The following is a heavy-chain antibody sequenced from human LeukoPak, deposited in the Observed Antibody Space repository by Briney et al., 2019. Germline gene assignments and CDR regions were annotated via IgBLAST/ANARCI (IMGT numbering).Heavy chain of an antibody. V-gene: IGHV4-59*11. Sequence: SETLSLTCTVSGGSISSHYWSWIRQPPGKGLEWIGYIYYSGSTNYNPSLKSRVTISVDTSKNQFSLKLSPVTAADTAVYYCAKPARPYYYMDVWGKGTTVTVSS. CDR2: IYYSGST. D-gene: IGHD6-6*01. CDR1: GGSISSHY. J-gene: IGHJ6*03. CDR3: AKPARPYYYMDV.